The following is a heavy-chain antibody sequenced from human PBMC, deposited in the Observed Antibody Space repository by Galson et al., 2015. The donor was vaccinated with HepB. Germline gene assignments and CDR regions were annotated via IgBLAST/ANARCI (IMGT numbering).Heavy chain of an antibody. J-gene: IGHJ4*02. CDR3: AKGLDSSSWGFDY. CDR1: GFTFSSYA. CDR2: ISGSGGST. Sequence: SLRLSCAASGFTFSSYAMSWVRQAPGKGLEWVSAISGSGGSTYYADSVKGRFTISRDNSKNTLYLQMNSLRAEDTAVYYCAKGLDSSSWGFDYWGQGTLVTVSS. D-gene: IGHD6-13*01. V-gene: IGHV3-23*01.